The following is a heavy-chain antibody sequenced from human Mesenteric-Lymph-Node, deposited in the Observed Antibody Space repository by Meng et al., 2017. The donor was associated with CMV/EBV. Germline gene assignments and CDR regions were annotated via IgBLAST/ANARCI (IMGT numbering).Heavy chain of an antibody. Sequence: GESLKISCAASGFTFSSYGMSWVRQAPGKGLEWVSTISFSGGSTYYADSVKGRFTISRDNSKNTLYLQMNDLRAEDTAVYFCAKKGNPATTGFLDFWGQGTLVTVSS. D-gene: IGHD4-17*01. CDR3: AKKGNPATTGFLDF. CDR2: ISFSGGST. J-gene: IGHJ4*02. V-gene: IGHV3-23*01. CDR1: GFTFSSYG.